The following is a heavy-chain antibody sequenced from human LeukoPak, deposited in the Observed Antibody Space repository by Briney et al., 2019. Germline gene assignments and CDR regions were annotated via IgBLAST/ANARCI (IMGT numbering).Heavy chain of an antibody. CDR2: ISSSSSYI. Sequence: GGSLRLSCAASGFTFSSYSMNWVRQAPGKGLEWVSSISSSSSYIYYADSVKGRFTISRDNAKNSLYLQMNSLRAEDTAVYYCTPECEYSYGCDHWGQGTLVTVSS. V-gene: IGHV3-21*01. CDR1: GFTFSSYS. J-gene: IGHJ4*02. CDR3: TPECEYSYGCDH. D-gene: IGHD5-18*01.